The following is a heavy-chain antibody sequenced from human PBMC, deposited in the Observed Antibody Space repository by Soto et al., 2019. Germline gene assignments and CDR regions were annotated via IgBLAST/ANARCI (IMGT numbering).Heavy chain of an antibody. Sequence: PGGSLRLSCTASGFTFSTHWMHWGRQAPGKGLVWVSRIYFDGITTNYADSVKGRLTVSRDNAKNTVYLHVNTLRDEDTAVYYCARGGAMGVDYWGQGTLVTVSS. CDR1: GFTFSTHW. D-gene: IGHD1-26*01. V-gene: IGHV3-74*01. J-gene: IGHJ4*02. CDR3: ARGGAMGVDY. CDR2: IYFDGITT.